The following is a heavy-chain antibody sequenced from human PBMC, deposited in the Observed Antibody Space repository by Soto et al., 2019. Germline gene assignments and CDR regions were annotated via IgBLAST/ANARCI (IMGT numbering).Heavy chain of an antibody. D-gene: IGHD2-2*02. J-gene: IGHJ6*02. CDR2: IKSKTDGGTT. Sequence: GGSLRLSCAASGFTFSNPWMSWVGQAPGKGMEWVGSIKSKTDGGTTDYAAPVKGRFTIKRDDSKNTLYLQMKSLKTEDTAVYYCITDRAENILVVPAPISSYYYYCMDVSGQGTTITVSS. CDR3: ITDRAENILVVPAPISSYYYYCMDV. CDR1: GFTFSNPW. V-gene: IGHV3-15*01.